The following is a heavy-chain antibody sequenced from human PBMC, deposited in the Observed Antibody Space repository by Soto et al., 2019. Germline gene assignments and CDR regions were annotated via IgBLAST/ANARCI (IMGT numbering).Heavy chain of an antibody. J-gene: IGHJ4*02. CDR1: GFTVSSSY. CDR3: ARNGPGGFDY. CDR2: IFSDGTT. V-gene: IGHV3-66*01. Sequence: EVQLVESGGGLVQPGGSLRLSCAVSGFTVSSSYMHWVRQAPGKGLEWVSVIFSDGTTYYADSVKGRFTISRDTSKNIVYLQMNSLRADDTAIYHCARNGPGGFDYWGQGNLVTVSS. D-gene: IGHD2-8*01.